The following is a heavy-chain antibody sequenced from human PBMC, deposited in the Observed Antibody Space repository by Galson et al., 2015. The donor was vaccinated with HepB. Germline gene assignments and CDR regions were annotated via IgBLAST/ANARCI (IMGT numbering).Heavy chain of an antibody. Sequence: SLRLSCAVSGFTFSSYGMSWVRQVPGRGLEWVSSINGGSDSRRYHAESVEGRFTISRDNSKNTLYLQMNSLRAEDTAVYYCATGGGATPADYWGQGTLVTVSS. V-gene: IGHV3-23*01. D-gene: IGHD1-26*01. CDR2: INGGSDSRR. CDR3: ATGGGATPADY. J-gene: IGHJ4*02. CDR1: GFTFSSYG.